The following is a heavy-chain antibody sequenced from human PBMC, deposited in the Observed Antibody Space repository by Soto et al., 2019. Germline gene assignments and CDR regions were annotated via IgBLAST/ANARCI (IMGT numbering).Heavy chain of an antibody. V-gene: IGHV1-46*01. D-gene: IGHD2-15*01. Sequence: QVQLVQSGAEVKKPGASVKVSCKASGYTFTSYYMHWVRQAPGQGLEWMGIISPSGGSTTYAQKFKGRVRMTRDTSTRTVYMELSSLRSEDTAVYYCARVYCSGGGCYGIDYWGQGTLVTVSS. CDR3: ARVYCSGGGCYGIDY. J-gene: IGHJ4*02. CDR1: GYTFTSYY. CDR2: ISPSGGST.